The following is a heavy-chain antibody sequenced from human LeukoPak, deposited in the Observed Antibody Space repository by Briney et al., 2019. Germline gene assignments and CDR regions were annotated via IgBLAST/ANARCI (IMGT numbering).Heavy chain of an antibody. CDR2: FDPEDGET. V-gene: IGHV1-24*01. CDR3: ATDHYYGSGSYYY. J-gene: IGHJ4*02. D-gene: IGHD3-10*01. Sequence: ASVTVSCKASGYTFTSYYMHWVRQAPGKGLEWMGGFDPEDGETIYAQKFQGRVTMTEDTSTDTAYMELSSLRSEDTAVYYCATDHYYGSGSYYYWGQGTLVTVSS. CDR1: GYTFTSYY.